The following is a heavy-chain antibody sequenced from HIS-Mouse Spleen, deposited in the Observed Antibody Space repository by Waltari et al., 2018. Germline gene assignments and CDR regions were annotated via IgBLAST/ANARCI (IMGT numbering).Heavy chain of an antibody. CDR2: IYYSGST. CDR3: AREIPYSSSWYDWYFDL. CDR1: GGSISSSSYY. J-gene: IGHJ2*01. D-gene: IGHD6-13*01. Sequence: QLQLQESGPGLVKPSETLSLTCTVSGGSISSSSYYSVWIRQPPGKGLEWIGSIYYSGSTYYNPSLKSRVTISVDTSKNQFSLKLSSVTAADTAVYYCAREIPYSSSWYDWYFDLWGRGTLVTVSS. V-gene: IGHV4-39*07.